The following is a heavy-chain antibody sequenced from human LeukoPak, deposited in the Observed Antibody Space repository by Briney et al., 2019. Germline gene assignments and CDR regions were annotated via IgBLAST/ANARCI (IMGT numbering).Heavy chain of an antibody. D-gene: IGHD2-21*01. CDR3: ARDRWGFPDS. J-gene: IGHJ4*02. Sequence: GGSLRLSCVVSGFSLSSFAMNWVRQAPGKGLECISHIESTGGTYYVDSVKGRFTISRDSAENSLYLQMNSLRAEDTAVYYCARDRWGFPDSWGQGTLVTVSS. CDR2: IESTGGT. V-gene: IGHV3-48*03. CDR1: GFSLSSFA.